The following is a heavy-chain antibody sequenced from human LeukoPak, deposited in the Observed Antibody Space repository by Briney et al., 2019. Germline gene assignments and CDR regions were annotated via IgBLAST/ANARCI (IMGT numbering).Heavy chain of an antibody. V-gene: IGHV3-33*01. D-gene: IGHD3-10*01. CDR2: IWYDGSNK. Sequence: GWSLRLSCAASGFTFSSYGMHWVRQAPGKGLEWVAAIWYDGSNKYYADSVKGRFTISRDNSKNTLYLQMNSLRAEDTAVYYCARDKDFGFDYWGQGTLVTVSS. CDR1: GFTFSSYG. J-gene: IGHJ4*02. CDR3: ARDKDFGFDY.